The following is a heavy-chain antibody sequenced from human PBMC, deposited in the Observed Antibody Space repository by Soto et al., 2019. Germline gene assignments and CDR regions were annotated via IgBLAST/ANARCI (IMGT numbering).Heavy chain of an antibody. V-gene: IGHV3-30-3*01. CDR1: GFTFSSYA. CDR2: ISYDGSNK. D-gene: IGHD3-22*01. CDR3: AFQWLHDAFDI. Sequence: AGGSLRLSCAASGFTFSSYAMHWVRQAPGKGLEWVAVISYDGSNKYYADSVKGRFTISRDNSKNTLYLQMNSLRAEDTAVYYCAFQWLHDAFDIWGQGTMVTVSS. J-gene: IGHJ3*02.